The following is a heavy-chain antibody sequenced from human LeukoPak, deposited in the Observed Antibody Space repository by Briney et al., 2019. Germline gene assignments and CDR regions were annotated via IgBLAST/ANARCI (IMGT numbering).Heavy chain of an antibody. Sequence: GESLKISCQGSGYSFTSYWIGWVRQMPGKGLEWMGIIYPGDSATRYSPSFQGQVTVSADKSISTAYLQWSSLKASDTAMYYCARQGLGPYYYDSSGYLGDAFDIWGQGTMVTVSS. CDR2: IYPGDSAT. J-gene: IGHJ3*02. CDR3: ARQGLGPYYYDSSGYLGDAFDI. V-gene: IGHV5-51*01. D-gene: IGHD3-22*01. CDR1: GYSFTSYW.